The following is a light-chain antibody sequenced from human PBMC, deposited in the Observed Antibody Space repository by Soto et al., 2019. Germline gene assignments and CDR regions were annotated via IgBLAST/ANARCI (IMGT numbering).Light chain of an antibody. CDR3: SSYTSSSTPVV. CDR1: SSDVGGYNY. Sequence: QSVLTQPASVSGSPGQSITISCTGTSSDVGGYNYVSWYQQHPGKAPKLMIYDVSNRPSGVSNRFSGSKSGNTASLNISGLQAEDEADYYCSSYTSSSTPVVFGGGTKLTVL. J-gene: IGLJ2*01. V-gene: IGLV2-14*01. CDR2: DVS.